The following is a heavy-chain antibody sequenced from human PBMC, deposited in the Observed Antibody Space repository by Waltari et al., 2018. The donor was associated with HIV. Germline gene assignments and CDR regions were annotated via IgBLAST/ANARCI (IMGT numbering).Heavy chain of an antibody. CDR2: IYSGGST. V-gene: IGHV3-66*02. CDR1: GFTVSSNY. CDR3: ARDGAAYCGGDCYP. Sequence: EVQLVESGGGLVQPGGSLSLSCAASGFTVSSNYMSWVRQAPGKGLEWVSVIYSGGSTYYADSVKGRFTISRDNSKNTLYLQMNSPRAEDTAVYYCARDGAAYCGGDCYPWGQGTLVTVSS. J-gene: IGHJ5*02. D-gene: IGHD2-21*02.